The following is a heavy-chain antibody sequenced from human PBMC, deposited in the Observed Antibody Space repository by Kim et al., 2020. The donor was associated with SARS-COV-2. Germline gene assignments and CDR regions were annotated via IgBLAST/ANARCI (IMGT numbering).Heavy chain of an antibody. D-gene: IGHD5-12*01. CDR1: GGTFSSYA. V-gene: IGHV1-69*04. CDR2: IIPILGIA. J-gene: IGHJ4*02. Sequence: SVKVSCKSSGGTFSSYAISWVRQAPGQGLEWMGRIIPILGIANYAQKFQGRVTINADKYTRTAYMELSSLRSEETAVYYCASLNTRDGYNTDDYWGRGT. CDR3: ASLNTRDGYNTDDY.